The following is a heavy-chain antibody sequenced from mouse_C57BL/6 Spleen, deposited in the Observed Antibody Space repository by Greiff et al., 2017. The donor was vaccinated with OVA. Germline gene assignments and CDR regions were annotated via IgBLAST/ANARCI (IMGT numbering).Heavy chain of an antibody. CDR1: GFTFSNYW. CDR2: IRLKSDNYAT. CDR3: TEGDGYPASFAY. V-gene: IGHV6-3*01. J-gene: IGHJ3*01. Sequence: EVKLVESGGGLVQPGGSMKLSCVASGFTFSNYWMNWVRQSPEQGLEWVAQIRLKSDNYATHYAVSVKGRFTISREDSKSSVYLQRNNLRADDTGIYYCTEGDGYPASFAYWGQGTLVTVSA. D-gene: IGHD2-3*01.